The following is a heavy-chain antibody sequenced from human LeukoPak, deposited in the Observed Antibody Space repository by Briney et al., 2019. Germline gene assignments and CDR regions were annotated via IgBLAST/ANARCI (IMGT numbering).Heavy chain of an antibody. Sequence: SETLSLTCAVYGASFSGYYWSWIRQPPGKGLEWIGEIDHSGSTNYNPSLKSRVTISVDTSKNQFSLKLTSVTAADTAVYYCARDRDCSSTNCRGWFDPWGQGTLVTVSS. D-gene: IGHD2-2*01. J-gene: IGHJ5*02. CDR1: GASFSGYY. CDR3: ARDRDCSSTNCRGWFDP. CDR2: IDHSGST. V-gene: IGHV4-34*01.